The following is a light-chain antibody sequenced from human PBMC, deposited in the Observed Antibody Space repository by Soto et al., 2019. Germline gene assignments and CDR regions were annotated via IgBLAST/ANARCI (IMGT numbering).Light chain of an antibody. V-gene: IGLV2-14*01. CDR2: EVS. CDR3: SSYTRNSTLV. CDR1: SSDVGGYNY. J-gene: IGLJ2*01. Sequence: QSVLTQPASVSGSPGQSITISCTGTSSDVGGYNYVSWYQQHPGKAPKLMIYEVSNRPSGVSNRFSGSKSGNTASLTISRLQAEDEADYYCSSYTRNSTLVFGGGTKLTVL.